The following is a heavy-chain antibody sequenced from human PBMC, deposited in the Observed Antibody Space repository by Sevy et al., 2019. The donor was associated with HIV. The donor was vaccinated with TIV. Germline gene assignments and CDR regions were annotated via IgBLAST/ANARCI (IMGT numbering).Heavy chain of an antibody. Sequence: SETLSLTCAVYGGSFSGYYWSWIRQPPGKGLEWIGEINHSGSTNYNPSLKSRVTISVDTSNNQFSLKLSAVTAADTAGYYCARLRVGSSRRHLDYWGQGTLVTVSS. CDR1: GGSFSGYY. CDR2: INHSGST. CDR3: ARLRVGSSRRHLDY. V-gene: IGHV4-34*01. J-gene: IGHJ4*02. D-gene: IGHD6-6*01.